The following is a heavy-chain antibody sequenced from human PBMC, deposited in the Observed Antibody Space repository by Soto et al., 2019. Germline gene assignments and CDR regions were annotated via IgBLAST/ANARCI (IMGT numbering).Heavy chain of an antibody. Sequence: QVQLVQSGAEVKKPGSSVKVSCKASGGTFSSYAISWVRQAPGQGLEWMGGIIPIFGTANYAQKFQGRVTLTADESTSTAYMELSSLRSEDTAVYYCAGVVRGVIIPGWFDPWGQGTLVTVSS. CDR2: IIPIFGTA. J-gene: IGHJ5*02. CDR3: AGVVRGVIIPGWFDP. D-gene: IGHD3-10*01. V-gene: IGHV1-69*12. CDR1: GGTFSSYA.